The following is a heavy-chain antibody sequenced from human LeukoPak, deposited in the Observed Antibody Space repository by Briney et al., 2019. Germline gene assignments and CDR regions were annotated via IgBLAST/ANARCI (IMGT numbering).Heavy chain of an antibody. V-gene: IGHV5-10-1*01. CDR2: IDPSDSYT. Sequence: PGGSLRLSCKGSGYPFTDYWISWVRQMPGKGLEWMGRIDPSDSYTNYSPSLQGHVTISADKSISTASLQWGGLRASDTAMYYCARPLPHTLDAFDIWGQGTMVTVSS. J-gene: IGHJ3*02. D-gene: IGHD2-21*01. CDR3: ARPLPHTLDAFDI. CDR1: GYPFTDYW.